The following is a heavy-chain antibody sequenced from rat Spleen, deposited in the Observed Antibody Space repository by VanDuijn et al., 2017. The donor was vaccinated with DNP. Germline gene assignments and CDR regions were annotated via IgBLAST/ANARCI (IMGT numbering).Heavy chain of an antibody. CDR1: GFTFSDYN. V-gene: IGHV5-7*01. CDR3: TTTRVSSYFDY. D-gene: IGHD1-4*01. Sequence: EVQLVESGGKLVQPGRSLKLSCVASGFTFSDYNMAWVRQAPKKGLEWVATISYDGSSTNYRDSVKGRFTVSRDNAENTLYLQMDSLRSEDTATYYCTTTRVSSYFDYWGQGVMVSVSS. J-gene: IGHJ2*01. CDR2: ISYDGSST.